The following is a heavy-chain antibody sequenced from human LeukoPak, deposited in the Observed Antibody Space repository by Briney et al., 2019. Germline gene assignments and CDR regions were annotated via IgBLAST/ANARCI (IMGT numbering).Heavy chain of an antibody. CDR2: ISGTTSGT. J-gene: IGHJ6*02. V-gene: IGHV3-23*01. CDR3: AKVRTYFYHGLDV. D-gene: IGHD1-14*01. Sequence: GGSLRLSCAASGFTFSTCAMSWVRQAPGKGLEWVSGISGTTSGTYYADSVKGRFTISRDNSKNTLFPQVNSLRAEDTAVYYCAKVRTYFYHGLDVWGQGTTVTVSS. CDR1: GFTFSTCA.